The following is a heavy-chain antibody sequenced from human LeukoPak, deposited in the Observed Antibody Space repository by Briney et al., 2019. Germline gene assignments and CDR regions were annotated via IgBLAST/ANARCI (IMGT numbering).Heavy chain of an antibody. Sequence: SETLSLTCTVSGGSISSYYWSWIRQPPGRGLEWIGYIYTSGSTNYNPSLKSRVTISVDTSKNQFSLKLSSVTAADTAVYYCARSIASYYYYMDVWGKGTTVTVSS. CDR1: GGSISSYY. D-gene: IGHD6-13*01. J-gene: IGHJ6*03. V-gene: IGHV4-4*09. CDR3: ARSIASYYYYMDV. CDR2: IYTSGST.